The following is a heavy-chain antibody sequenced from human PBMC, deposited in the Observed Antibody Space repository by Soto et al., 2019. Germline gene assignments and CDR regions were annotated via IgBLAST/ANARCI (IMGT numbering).Heavy chain of an antibody. CDR3: SRSLDS. CDR1: GFTFSTYW. CDR2: INQDGSKK. J-gene: IGHJ4*02. V-gene: IGHV3-7*01. Sequence: GGSLRLSCAASGFTFSTYWMDWVRQTPGKGLEWVANINQDGSKKNYVDSVKGRFTISRDNAKNSLYLQMSSLTAEDSALYYCSRSLDSWGQGTLVTVSS.